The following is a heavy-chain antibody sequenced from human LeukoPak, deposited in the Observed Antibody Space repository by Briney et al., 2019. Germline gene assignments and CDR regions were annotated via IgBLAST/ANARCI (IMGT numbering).Heavy chain of an antibody. J-gene: IGHJ3*02. Sequence: GASVKVSCKASGYTFTSYGISWVRQAPGQGLEWMGWISAYNGNTNYAQKLQGRVTMTTDTSTSTAYMELRSLRSDDTAVYYCARVYDILTGYPIWGRAFDIWGQGTMVTASS. V-gene: IGHV1-18*01. CDR3: ARVYDILTGYPIWGRAFDI. CDR1: GYTFTSYG. D-gene: IGHD3-9*01. CDR2: ISAYNGNT.